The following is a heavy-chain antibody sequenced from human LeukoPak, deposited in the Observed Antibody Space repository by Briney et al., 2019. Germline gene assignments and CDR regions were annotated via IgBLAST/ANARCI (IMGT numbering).Heavy chain of an antibody. Sequence: GGSLRLSCAASGFTFSSYAMSWVRQAPGKGLEWVSAISGSGGSTYYADSVKGRFTISRDNSKNTLYLQMNSLRAEDMAVYYCAEDPAPYYDIAYWGQGTLVTVSS. J-gene: IGHJ4*02. CDR3: AEDPAPYYDIAY. V-gene: IGHV3-23*01. CDR2: ISGSGGST. D-gene: IGHD3-9*01. CDR1: GFTFSSYA.